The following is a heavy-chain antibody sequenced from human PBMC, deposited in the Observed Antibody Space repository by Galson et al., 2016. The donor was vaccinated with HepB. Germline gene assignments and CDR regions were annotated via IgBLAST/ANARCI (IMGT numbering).Heavy chain of an antibody. CDR1: GFTFDDYA. CDR2: ISWNSGSL. D-gene: IGHD3-10*01. J-gene: IGHJ6*02. CDR3: VKDLQRGSGCHFDFIGWHHGGMDV. V-gene: IGHV3-9*01. Sequence: SLRLSCAASGFTFDDYAMHWVRQAPGKGLEWVSGISWNSGSLGYADSVKGRFTISSDNAKNSLYLQMNSLRVEDTALYYCVKDLQRGSGCHFDFIGWHHGGMDVWGQGTRVTVSS.